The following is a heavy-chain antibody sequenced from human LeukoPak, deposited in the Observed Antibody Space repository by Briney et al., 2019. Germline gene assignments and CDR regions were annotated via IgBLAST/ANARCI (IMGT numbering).Heavy chain of an antibody. Sequence: GESLKISCKGSGYSFTSYWIGWVRQMPGKGLEWMGSIQPGDSDTRYSPSFQGQVSISADKSISTAYLQWSSLKASDTAIYYCVSTIAVAGTFDYWGQGTLVTVSS. CDR1: GYSFTSYW. CDR3: VSTIAVAGTFDY. J-gene: IGHJ4*02. V-gene: IGHV5-51*01. CDR2: IQPGDSDT. D-gene: IGHD6-19*01.